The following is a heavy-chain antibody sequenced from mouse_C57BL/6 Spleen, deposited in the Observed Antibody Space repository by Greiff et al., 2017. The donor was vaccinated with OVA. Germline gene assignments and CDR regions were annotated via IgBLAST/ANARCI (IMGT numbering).Heavy chain of an antibody. Sequence: EVHLVESGPELVKPGASVKISCKASGYSFTGYYMNWVKQSPEKSLEWIGAINPSTGGTTYNQKFKAKATLTVDKSSSTAYMQLKSLTSEDSAVYYCARTTTVVADWYFDVWGTGTTVTVSS. CDR3: ARTTTVVADWYFDV. CDR1: GYSFTGYY. D-gene: IGHD1-1*01. CDR2: INPSTGGT. V-gene: IGHV1-42*01. J-gene: IGHJ1*03.